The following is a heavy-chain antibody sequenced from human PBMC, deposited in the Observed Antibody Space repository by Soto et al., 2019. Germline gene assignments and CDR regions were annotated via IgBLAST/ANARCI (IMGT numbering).Heavy chain of an antibody. CDR2: MSFDGNHQ. D-gene: IGHD3-3*01. CDR1: GFTINRND. J-gene: IGHJ6*02. V-gene: IGHV3-30*03. CDR3: ASCERFPRVGVDYYALDV. Sequence: QVHLVESGGGVVQPGGSLRLSCAASGFTINRNDMYWVRLAPGKGLEWVAVMSFDGNHQHYADSVKGRFTISRDNSKNTLSLEMNSLRRDDTAVYYCASCERFPRVGVDYYALDVWGQGTTVIVSS.